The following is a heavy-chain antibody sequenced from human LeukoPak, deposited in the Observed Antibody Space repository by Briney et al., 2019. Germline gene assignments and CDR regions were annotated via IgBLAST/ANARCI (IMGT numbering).Heavy chain of an antibody. CDR3: ARLNKPGWFDP. V-gene: IGHV4-39*01. Sequence: SETLSLTCTVSGDSVSSSNYYWAWIPQPPVKGLEWIGNIYYSGSTYYNPSLKSRLTISVDTSKNQFSLKLTSVTAADTAVYYCARLNKPGWFDPGGQGTLVTVSS. J-gene: IGHJ5*02. CDR1: GDSVSSSNYY. CDR2: IYYSGST. D-gene: IGHD1-14*01.